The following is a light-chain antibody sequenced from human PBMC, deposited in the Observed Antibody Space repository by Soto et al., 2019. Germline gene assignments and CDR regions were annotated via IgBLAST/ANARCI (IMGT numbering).Light chain of an antibody. CDR1: QTVDSTY. V-gene: IGKV3-20*01. Sequence: EIVLTQSPGTLSLSPGERATLSCRASQTVDSTYLAWYQQKPGQAPRLLIYGVSTRATGIPDRFSGSGSGTDFALTISRLEPEDFAVYHCPQYGGSSRTFGQGTKVDIK. CDR3: PQYGGSSRT. J-gene: IGKJ1*01. CDR2: GVS.